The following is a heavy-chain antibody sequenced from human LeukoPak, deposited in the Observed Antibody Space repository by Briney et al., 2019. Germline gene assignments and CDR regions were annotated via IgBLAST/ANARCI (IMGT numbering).Heavy chain of an antibody. CDR3: ARGRAVAGPSRIKYYYYGMDV. Sequence: SEILSLTCAVYGGSFSGYYWSWIRQPPGKGLEWIGEINHSGSTNYNPSLKSRVTISVDTSKNQFSLKLSSVTAADTAVYYCARGRAVAGPSRIKYYYYGMDVWGQGTTVTVSS. CDR1: GGSFSGYY. V-gene: IGHV4-34*01. D-gene: IGHD6-19*01. J-gene: IGHJ6*02. CDR2: INHSGST.